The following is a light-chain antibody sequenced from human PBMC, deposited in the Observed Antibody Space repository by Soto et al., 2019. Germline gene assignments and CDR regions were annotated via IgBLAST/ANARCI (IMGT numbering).Light chain of an antibody. V-gene: IGKV1-9*01. CDR2: AAS. CDR1: HGISSY. CDR3: QQLDSYPRT. Sequence: IQLTQPPSSLSASVGDRVTITCRASHGISSYLAWYQQKPGKAPKLLIYAASTLQSGVPSRFSGSGSGTDFALTICSLQPEDFATYYCQQLDSYPRTFGPGTKVDIK. J-gene: IGKJ3*01.